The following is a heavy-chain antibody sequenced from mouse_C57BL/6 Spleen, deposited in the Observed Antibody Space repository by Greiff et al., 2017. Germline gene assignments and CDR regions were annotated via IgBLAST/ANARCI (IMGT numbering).Heavy chain of an antibody. CDR1: GYSFTDYN. D-gene: IGHD2-1*01. CDR2: INPNYGTT. CDR3: AIQNYSTGCFPY. V-gene: IGHV1-39*01. Sequence: VQLKESGPELVKPGASVKISCKASGYSFTDYNMNWVKQSNGKSLEWIGVINPNYGTTSYNQKFKGKATLTVDQSSSTAYLQLHSLTSQDSAVYYCAIQNYSTGCFPYWGQGTLVTVSS. J-gene: IGHJ3*01.